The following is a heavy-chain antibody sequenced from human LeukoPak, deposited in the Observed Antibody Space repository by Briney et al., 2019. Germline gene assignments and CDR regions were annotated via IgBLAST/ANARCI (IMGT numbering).Heavy chain of an antibody. CDR2: INHSGST. CDR1: GGSISSSHYY. CDR3: ATMVRGVLVYFDY. Sequence: SETLSLTCSVSGGSISSSHYYWGWIRQPPGKGLEWIGEINHSGSTNYNPSLKSRVTISVDTSKNQFSLKLSSVTAADTAVYYCATMVRGVLVYFDYWGQGTLVTVSS. V-gene: IGHV4-39*07. J-gene: IGHJ4*02. D-gene: IGHD3-10*01.